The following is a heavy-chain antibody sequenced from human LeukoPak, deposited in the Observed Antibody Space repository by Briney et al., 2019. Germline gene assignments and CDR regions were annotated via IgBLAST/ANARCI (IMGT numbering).Heavy chain of an antibody. Sequence: SETLSLTCTLSGGSISSNYWSWIRQPPGKGLEWIGYIYYSGSTHYNPSLKSRVTISVDTSKNQFSLKLSSVTAADTAVYYCARQWELPTFDYWGQGTLVTVSS. V-gene: IGHV4-59*08. CDR1: GGSISSNY. D-gene: IGHD1-26*01. CDR2: IYYSGST. CDR3: ARQWELPTFDY. J-gene: IGHJ4*02.